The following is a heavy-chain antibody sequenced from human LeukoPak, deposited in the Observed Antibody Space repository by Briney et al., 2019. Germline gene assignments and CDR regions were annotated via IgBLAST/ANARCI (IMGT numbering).Heavy chain of an antibody. Sequence: PGGSLRLSCAASGFTFSVYWMTWVRQAPGKGLEWVDNVKQDGSEKYYVDSVKGRFTISRDNAKNSLYLQMNSLRAEDTAVYYCARDPQYCAGDCHYGRFDYWGQGTLVTVSS. V-gene: IGHV3-7*01. CDR2: VKQDGSEK. J-gene: IGHJ4*02. CDR1: GFTFSVYW. CDR3: ARDPQYCAGDCHYGRFDY. D-gene: IGHD2-21*02.